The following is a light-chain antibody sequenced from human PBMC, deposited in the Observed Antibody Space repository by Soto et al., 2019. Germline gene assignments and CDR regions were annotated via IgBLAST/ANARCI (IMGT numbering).Light chain of an antibody. CDR3: CSYPGTYTRV. CDR1: SSDVGGYNY. Sequence: QSVLTQPRSVSGSPGQSVTISCTGTSSDVGGYNYVSWYQQHPGKAPKLMIYDVGKRPSGVPDRFSGSKSDNTASLTISGLQAEYEYGYYCCSYPGTYTRVFGYGPNVTV. V-gene: IGLV2-11*01. CDR2: DVG. J-gene: IGLJ1*01.